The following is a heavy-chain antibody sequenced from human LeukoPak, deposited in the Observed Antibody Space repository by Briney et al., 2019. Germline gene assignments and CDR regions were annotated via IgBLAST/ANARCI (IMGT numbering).Heavy chain of an antibody. CDR1: GFTYSHNG. CDR3: VKDNPLDY. Sequence: GGSLRLSCVASGFTYSHNGMHWVRQAPGKGLDWVAFIRHDGNKKLYADSVKGRFTISRDNSKNTLYLYVNSLRPDDSAVYYCVKDNPLDYWGRGTLVIVSS. J-gene: IGHJ4*02. CDR2: IRHDGNKK. V-gene: IGHV3-30*02.